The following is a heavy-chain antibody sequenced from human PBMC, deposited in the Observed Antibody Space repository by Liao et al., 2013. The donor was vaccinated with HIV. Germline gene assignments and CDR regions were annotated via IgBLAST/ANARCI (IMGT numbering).Heavy chain of an antibody. CDR1: GGSISSYY. D-gene: IGHD1-26*01. CDR2: IYHSGST. J-gene: IGHJ4*02. Sequence: QVQLQQWGAGLLKPSETLSLTCTVSGGSISSYYWSWIRQPPGKGLEWIGYIYHSGSTYYNPSLKSRVTISVDRSKNQFSLKLSSVTAADTAVYYCARGGRRIXSGSYPLRYWGQGTLVTGLL. V-gene: IGHV4-59*12. CDR3: ARGGRRIXSGSYPLRY.